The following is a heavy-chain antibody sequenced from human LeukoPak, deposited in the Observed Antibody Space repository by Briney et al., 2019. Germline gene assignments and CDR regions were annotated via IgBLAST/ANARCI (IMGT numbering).Heavy chain of an antibody. CDR2: IYSGGST. Sequence: GESLKISCKGSGYSFTSYWIGWVRQAPGKGLEWVSVIYSGGSTYYADSVKGRFTISRDNSKNTLYLQMNSLRAEDTAVYYCARGGGYYFDYWGQGTLVTVSS. CDR1: GYSFTSYW. D-gene: IGHD2-15*01. J-gene: IGHJ4*02. CDR3: ARGGGYYFDY. V-gene: IGHV3-66*01.